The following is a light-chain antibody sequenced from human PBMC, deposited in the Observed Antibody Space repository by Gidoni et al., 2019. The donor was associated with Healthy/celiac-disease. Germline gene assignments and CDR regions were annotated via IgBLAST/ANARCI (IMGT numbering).Light chain of an antibody. V-gene: IGKV4-1*01. J-gene: IGKJ1*01. Sequence: DIVMTQSTDSLAVSLIEMATINCKSSQSILYSTNNKHYLAWYTQQPVQPPKPLIYWASPRESGVPDRFSGSGSGTAFTLTISSLQAEDVAVYYCQQYYSTPPLTFGQGTKVEIK. CDR2: WAS. CDR1: QSILYSTNNKHY. CDR3: QQYYSTPPLT.